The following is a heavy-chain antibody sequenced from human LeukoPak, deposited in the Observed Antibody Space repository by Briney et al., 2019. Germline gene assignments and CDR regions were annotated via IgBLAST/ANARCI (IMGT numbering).Heavy chain of an antibody. D-gene: IGHD5-12*01. CDR1: GFTFSSYG. CDR2: ISYDGSNK. J-gene: IGHJ4*02. Sequence: GGSLRLSCAASGFTFSSYGMHWVRQAPGKGLEWVAVISYDGSNKYYADSVKGRFTISRDNSKNTLYLQMNSLRAEDTAVYYCAKMASFVVATPGDDYWGQGTLVTVSS. CDR3: AKMASFVVATPGDDY. V-gene: IGHV3-30*18.